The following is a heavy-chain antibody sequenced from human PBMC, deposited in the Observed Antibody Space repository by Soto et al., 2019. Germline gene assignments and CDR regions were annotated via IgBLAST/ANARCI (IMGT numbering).Heavy chain of an antibody. CDR2: ISSNGANT. V-gene: IGHV3-23*01. J-gene: IGHJ4*01. Sequence: QPGGSLRLSCAASGFTFDSPYSHAMSWVRQSPGKGPEWVSTISSNGANTHYAESVKGRFTISKDPSRNTVHLHMNSLRAEDTATYFCVSWVSAHFDYWGHGTPVTVSS. D-gene: IGHD2-8*01. CDR3: VSWVSAHFDY. CDR1: GFTFDSPYSHA.